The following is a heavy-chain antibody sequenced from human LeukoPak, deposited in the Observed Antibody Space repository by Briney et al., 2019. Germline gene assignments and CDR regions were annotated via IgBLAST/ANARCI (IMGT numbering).Heavy chain of an antibody. CDR1: GYTFTSYG. D-gene: IGHD4-17*01. CDR2: ISAYNGNT. J-gene: IGHJ1*01. V-gene: IGHV1-18*01. Sequence: ASVKVSCKACGYTFTSYGISLVRQAPGQGLEWMGWISAYNGNTNYAQKLQGRVTMTTDTSTSTAYMELRSLRSEDTAVYYCATEPLGLNYGTNLPAYFQHWGQGTLVTVSS. CDR3: ATEPLGLNYGTNLPAYFQH.